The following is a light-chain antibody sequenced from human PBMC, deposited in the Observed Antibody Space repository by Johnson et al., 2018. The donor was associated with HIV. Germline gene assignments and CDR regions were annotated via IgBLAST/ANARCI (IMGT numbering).Light chain of an antibody. J-gene: IGLJ1*01. CDR2: DNN. CDR3: GTWDNSLRGGV. Sequence: QSVLTQSPSVSAAPGQKVTISCSGSSSNIGNNYVSWYQQLPGTAPKLLIYDNNKRPSGIPDRFSGSKSGPSATLGITGLQTGDEADYYCGTWDNSLRGGVFGTGTKVTVL. V-gene: IGLV1-51*01. CDR1: SSNIGNNY.